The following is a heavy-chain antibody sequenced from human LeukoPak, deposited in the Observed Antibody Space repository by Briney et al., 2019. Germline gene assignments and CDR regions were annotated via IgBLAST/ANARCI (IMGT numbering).Heavy chain of an antibody. CDR2: LRSDGSNK. CDR1: GFPFSTYG. V-gene: IGHV3-30*02. CDR3: AKGAQYYGSGSHRRGHYFDS. J-gene: IGHJ4*02. Sequence: GGSLRLSCAASGFPFSTYGMHWVRQAPGKGLEGVALLRSDGSNKYYADSVKGRFTISRDNSKNTLYLQMSSLRAEDTAVYYCAKGAQYYGSGSHRRGHYFDSWGQGTLVTVSS. D-gene: IGHD3-10*01.